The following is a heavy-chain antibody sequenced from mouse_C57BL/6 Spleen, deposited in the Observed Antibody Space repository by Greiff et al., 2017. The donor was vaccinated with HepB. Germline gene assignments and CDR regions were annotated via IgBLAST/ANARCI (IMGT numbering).Heavy chain of an antibody. CDR1: GFTFSSYA. V-gene: IGHV5-4*03. D-gene: IGHD1-1*01. CDR3: ARGGYGSSYWYFDV. Sequence: EVKVVESGGGLVKPGGSLKLSCAASGFTFSSYAMSWVRQTPEKRLEWVATISDGGSYTYYPDNVKGRFTISRDNAKNNLYLQMSHLKSEDTAMYYGARGGYGSSYWYFDVWGTGTTVTVSS. J-gene: IGHJ1*03. CDR2: ISDGGSYT.